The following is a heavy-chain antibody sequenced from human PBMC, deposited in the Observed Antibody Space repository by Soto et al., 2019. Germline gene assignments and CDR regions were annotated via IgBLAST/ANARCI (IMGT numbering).Heavy chain of an antibody. Sequence: GGSLRLSCAASGFTFSNAWMSWVRQAPGKGLEWVGRIKSKTDGGTTDYAAPVKGRFTISRDDSKNTLYLQMNSLKTEDTAVYYCTTKIITMVRGGTFDYWGQGTLVTVYS. CDR2: IKSKTDGGTT. CDR3: TTKIITMVRGGTFDY. V-gene: IGHV3-15*01. J-gene: IGHJ4*02. CDR1: GFTFSNAW. D-gene: IGHD3-10*01.